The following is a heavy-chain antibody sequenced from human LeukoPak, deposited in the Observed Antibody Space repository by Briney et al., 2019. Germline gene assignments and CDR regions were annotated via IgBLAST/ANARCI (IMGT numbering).Heavy chain of an antibody. J-gene: IGHJ4*02. D-gene: IGHD2-8*01. Sequence: SETLSLTCTVSGGYISSSSYYWGWIRQPPGKGLEWIGSIYYSGSTYYNPSLKSRVTISVDTSKNQFSLKLSSVTAADTAVYYCARQGDCTNGVCYTGFLDYWGQGTLVTVSS. CDR1: GGYISSSSYY. CDR2: IYYSGST. V-gene: IGHV4-39*01. CDR3: ARQGDCTNGVCYTGFLDY.